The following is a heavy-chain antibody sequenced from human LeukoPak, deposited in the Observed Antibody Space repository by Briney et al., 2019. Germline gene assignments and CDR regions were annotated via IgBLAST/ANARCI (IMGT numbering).Heavy chain of an antibody. V-gene: IGHV3-23*01. Sequence: TGGSLCLTCAAPGFSFSHYPRSWIRQAPGKGLEWVSVISGSGAYTYYTDSVKGRFTISRDNSKNTVYLQMDSLRGEDMAAYSWTRNANFDHWGQGTMVTVSS. CDR1: GFSFSHYP. J-gene: IGHJ3*01. CDR3: TRNANFDH. CDR2: ISGSGAYT.